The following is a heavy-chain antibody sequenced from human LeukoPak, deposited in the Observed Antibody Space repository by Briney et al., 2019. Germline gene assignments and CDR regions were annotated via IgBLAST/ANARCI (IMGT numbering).Heavy chain of an antibody. D-gene: IGHD5-12*01. CDR1: GFTFSNYG. CDR2: IWYDGSNK. V-gene: IGHV3-33*01. J-gene: IGHJ4*02. Sequence: GGSLRLSCAASGFTFSNYGMHWVRQAPGKGLEWVAVIWYDGSNKYYGDSVKGRFTISRDNSKNTLYLQMNSLRAEDTAVYYCARARGGYDFDYWGQGTLVTVSS. CDR3: ARARGGYDFDY.